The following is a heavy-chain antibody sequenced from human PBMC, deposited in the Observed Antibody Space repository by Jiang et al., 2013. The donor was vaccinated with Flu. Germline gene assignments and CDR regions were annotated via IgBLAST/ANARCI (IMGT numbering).Heavy chain of an antibody. CDR1: GGSISTSSYY. CDR2: IYYSGST. J-gene: IGHJ5*02. D-gene: IGHD2-2*01. V-gene: IGHV4-39*01. CDR3: AKILVVSSTWRASNYFDP. Sequence: GLVKPSETLSLTCTVSGGSISTSSYYWGWIRQPPGKGLEWIGNIYYSGSTYYNPSLKSRVSISVDTSKNQFSLKLSSVTAADTAVYYCAKILVVSSTWRASNYFDPWGQGTLVTVSS.